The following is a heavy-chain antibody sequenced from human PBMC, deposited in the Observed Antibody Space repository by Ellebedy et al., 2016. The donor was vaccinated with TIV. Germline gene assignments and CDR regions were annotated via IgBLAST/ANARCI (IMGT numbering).Heavy chain of an antibody. J-gene: IGHJ6*02. D-gene: IGHD1-20*01. CDR2: MNPNSGNT. V-gene: IGHV1-8*01. CDR3: ARGAYNWNDVRVYYYYYGMDV. CDR1: GYTFTSYD. Sequence: ASVKVSXKASGYTFTSYDINWVRQATRQGLEWMGWMNPNSGNTGYAQKFQGRVTMTRNTSISTAYMELSSLRSEDTAVYYCARGAYNWNDVRVYYYYYGMDVWGQGTTVTVSS.